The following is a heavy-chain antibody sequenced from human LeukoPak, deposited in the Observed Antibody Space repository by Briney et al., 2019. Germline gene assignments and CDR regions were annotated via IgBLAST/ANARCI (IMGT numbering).Heavy chain of an antibody. CDR2: IIPIFGTA. V-gene: IGHV1-69*13. CDR1: GGTFSSYA. D-gene: IGHD2-2*01. CDR3: ARGTHTEEYLDY. J-gene: IGHJ4*02. Sequence: GASVKVSCKASGGTFSSYAISWVRQAPGQGLEWMGGIIPIFGTANYAQKFQGRVTITAGESTSTAYMELSSLRSDDTAVYYCARGTHTEEYLDYWGQGTLVTASS.